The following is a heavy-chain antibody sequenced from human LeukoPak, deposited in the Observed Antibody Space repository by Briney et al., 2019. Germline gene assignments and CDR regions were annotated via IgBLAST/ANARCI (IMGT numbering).Heavy chain of an antibody. Sequence: PSQTLSLTCTVSGGSITSGSYYWNWIRQPSGKVLAWIGGIYASGSTKYNPSLKSPVTISVDTSKNQFSLKLSSVTTADTAVYYCARGPDYSNYLDYWGQGTLVTVSS. CDR1: GGSITSGSYY. CDR3: ARGPDYSNYLDY. CDR2: IYASGST. V-gene: IGHV4-61*02. D-gene: IGHD4-11*01. J-gene: IGHJ4*02.